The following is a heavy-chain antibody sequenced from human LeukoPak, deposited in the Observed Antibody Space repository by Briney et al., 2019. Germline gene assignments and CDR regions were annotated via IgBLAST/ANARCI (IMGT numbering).Heavy chain of an antibody. J-gene: IGHJ4*02. V-gene: IGHV4-39*01. CDR1: GGSISSSSYY. CDR2: IYYSGST. Sequence: SSETLSLTCTVSGGSISSSSYYWGWIRQPPGKGLEWIGSIYYSGSTYYNPFLKSRVTISVDTSKNQFSLKLSSVTAADTAVYYCARPGVYSGTTIDWGQGTLVTVSS. CDR3: ARPGVYSGTTID. D-gene: IGHD1-26*01.